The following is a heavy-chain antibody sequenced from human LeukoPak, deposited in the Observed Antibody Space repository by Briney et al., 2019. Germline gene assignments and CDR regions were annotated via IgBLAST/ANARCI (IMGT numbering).Heavy chain of an antibody. Sequence: GGSLRLSCAASGFTFSSYGMHWVRQAPGKGLEWVAVISYDGSDKYYADSVKGRFTISRDNSKNTLYLQMNSLRAEDTAVYYCARGLPVGSYDYWGQGTLVTVSS. CDR3: ARGLPVGSYDY. D-gene: IGHD2-21*02. V-gene: IGHV3-30*03. J-gene: IGHJ4*02. CDR2: ISYDGSDK. CDR1: GFTFSSYG.